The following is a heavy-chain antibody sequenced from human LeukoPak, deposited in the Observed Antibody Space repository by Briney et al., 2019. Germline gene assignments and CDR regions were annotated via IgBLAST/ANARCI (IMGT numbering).Heavy chain of an antibody. CDR1: GYSFSDYP. J-gene: IGHJ4*02. CDR3: ARGGSGSGYLYYFDH. CDR2: INFNSGGT. V-gene: IGHV1-2*06. D-gene: IGHD3-10*01. Sequence: ASVMVSCKASGYSFSDYPMHWVRQAPGQGLEWMGRINFNSGGTSYAQNFQGRVTMTRDTSINTAYMELSGLTSDDTAVYYCARGGSGSGYLYYFDHWGQGTLVSVSS.